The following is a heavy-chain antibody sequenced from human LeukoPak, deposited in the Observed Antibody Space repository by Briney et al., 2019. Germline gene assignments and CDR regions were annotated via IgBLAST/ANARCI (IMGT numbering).Heavy chain of an antibody. D-gene: IGHD4-17*01. V-gene: IGHV1-2*02. CDR2: INPNSGGT. Sequence: ASVRVSCKASGYTFTGYYMHWVRQAPGQGLEWMGWINPNSGGTNYAQKFQGRVTMTRDTSISTPYMELSRLRSDDTAVYYCARDHGDYGDYWGQGTLVTVSS. J-gene: IGHJ4*02. CDR3: ARDHGDYGDY. CDR1: GYTFTGYY.